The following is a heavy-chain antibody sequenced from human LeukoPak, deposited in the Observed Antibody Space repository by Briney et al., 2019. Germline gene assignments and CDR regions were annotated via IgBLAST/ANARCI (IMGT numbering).Heavy chain of an antibody. CDR2: ISGSGGST. CDR3: GDHLYVTDHFVY. V-gene: IGHV3-23*01. Sequence: PGGSLRLSCAASGFTFSSYAMSWVRQAPGKGLEWVSAISGSGGSTYYADSVKGRFTISRDNSKNTLYLQMNSLRAEDTAVYLCGDHLYVTDHFVYWGQGTLVTVSS. CDR1: GFTFSSYA. D-gene: IGHD3-16*01. J-gene: IGHJ4*02.